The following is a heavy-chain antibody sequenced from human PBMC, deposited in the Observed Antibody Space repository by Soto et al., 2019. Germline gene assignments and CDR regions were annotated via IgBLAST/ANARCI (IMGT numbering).Heavy chain of an antibody. V-gene: IGHV5-10-1*01. CDR3: ARFVVVTEGAFDL. J-gene: IGHJ3*01. Sequence: GESLKISCKGSGYSFTSYWISWVRQMPGKGLEWMGRIDPSDFYTNYSPSFQGHVTISADKSISTAYLQWSSLKASDTAMYYCARFVVVTEGAFDLWGQGTRVTGSS. CDR2: IDPSDFYT. CDR1: GYSFTSYW. D-gene: IGHD2-21*02.